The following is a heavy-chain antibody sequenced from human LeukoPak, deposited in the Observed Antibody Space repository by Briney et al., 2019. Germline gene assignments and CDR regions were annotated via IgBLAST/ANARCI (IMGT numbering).Heavy chain of an antibody. CDR3: ARQTRFWGSGNY. Sequence: SETLSLTCTVSGASINTNDFYWAWIRQPPGKGLEWLGTIHSFGQIYSNPSLKTRLSISVDMSKTEFSLRLNSVTAAETAVYFCARQTRFWGSGNYWGQGILVTVSS. CDR1: GASINTNDFY. D-gene: IGHD3-10*01. J-gene: IGHJ4*02. CDR2: IHSFGQI. V-gene: IGHV4-39*07.